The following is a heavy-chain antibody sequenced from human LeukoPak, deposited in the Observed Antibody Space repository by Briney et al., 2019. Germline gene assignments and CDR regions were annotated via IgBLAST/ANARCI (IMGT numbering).Heavy chain of an antibody. CDR3: ARRVVTAPRDDAFDI. Sequence: PSETLSLTCTVSGGSISSYYWSWIRQPPGKGLEWIGYIYYSGSTNYNPSLKSRVTISVDTSKNQFSLKLSSVTAADTAVYYCARRVVTAPRDDAFDIWGQGTMVTVSS. CDR1: GGSISSYY. J-gene: IGHJ3*02. V-gene: IGHV4-59*08. D-gene: IGHD2-21*02. CDR2: IYYSGST.